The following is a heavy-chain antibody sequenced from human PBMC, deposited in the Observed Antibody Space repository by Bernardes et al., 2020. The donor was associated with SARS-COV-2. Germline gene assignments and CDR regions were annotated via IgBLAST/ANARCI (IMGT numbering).Heavy chain of an antibody. CDR1: GGSIRSSY. J-gene: IGHJ4*02. CDR2: IYYSGST. V-gene: IGHV4-59*01. CDR3: ARYWVGATSLFDY. D-gene: IGHD1-26*01. Sequence: SETLSLTCTVSGGSIRSSYWSWIRQPPGKGLEWIGYIYYSGSTNYNPSLKSRVTISVDTSKNQFSLKLSSVTAADTAVYYCARYWVGATSLFDYWGQGTLVTVSS.